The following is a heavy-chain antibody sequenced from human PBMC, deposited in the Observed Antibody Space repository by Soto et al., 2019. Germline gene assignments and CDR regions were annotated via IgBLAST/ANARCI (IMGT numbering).Heavy chain of an antibody. J-gene: IGHJ4*02. CDR2: IYYSGST. D-gene: IGHD5-18*01. V-gene: IGHV4-39*01. Sequence: PSETLSLTCTVSGGSISSSSYYWGWIRQPPGKGLEWIGSIYYSGSTYYNPSLKSRVTISVDTSKNQFSLKLSSVTAADTAVYYCASGDTAMGGYWGQGTLVTVSS. CDR3: ASGDTAMGGY. CDR1: GGSISSSSYY.